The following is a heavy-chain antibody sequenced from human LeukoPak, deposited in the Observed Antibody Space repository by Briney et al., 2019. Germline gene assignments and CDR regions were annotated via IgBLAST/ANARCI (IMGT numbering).Heavy chain of an antibody. Sequence: GGSLRLSCAAPGFTFSNAWMSWVRQAPGKGLEWVGRIKSKTDGGTTDYAAPVKGRFTISRDDSKNTLYLQMNSLKTEDTAVYYCTFIVGATGSPFYFDYWGQGTLVTVSS. J-gene: IGHJ4*02. D-gene: IGHD1-26*01. CDR2: IKSKTDGGTT. CDR3: TFIVGATGSPFYFDY. CDR1: GFTFSNAW. V-gene: IGHV3-15*01.